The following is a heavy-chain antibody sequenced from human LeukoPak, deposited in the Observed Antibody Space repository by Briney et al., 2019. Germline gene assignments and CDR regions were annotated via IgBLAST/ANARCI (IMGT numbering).Heavy chain of an antibody. CDR2: INQHGSEK. CDR1: GFTSRSYW. J-gene: IGHJ3*02. CDR3: ARNVDAFDI. V-gene: IGHV3-7*01. Sequence: GGSLRLSSTAYGFTSRSYWMSWVRQAPGKGLKWVANINQHGSEKYYVDSVKGRLTISRDNAKNSLFLQLNSLRAEDTAVYYCARNVDAFDIWGQGTMVTVSS.